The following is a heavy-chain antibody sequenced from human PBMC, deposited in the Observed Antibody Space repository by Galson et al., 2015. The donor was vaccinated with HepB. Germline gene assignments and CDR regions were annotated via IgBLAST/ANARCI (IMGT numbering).Heavy chain of an antibody. V-gene: IGHV3-73*01. Sequence: SLRLSCAASGFTFSGSAMHWVRQASGKGLEWVGRIRSKANSYATAYAASVKGRFTISRDDSKNTAYLQMNSLKTEDTAVYYCTRRDRESEGMDVWGQGTTVTVSS. J-gene: IGHJ6*02. CDR3: TRRDRESEGMDV. CDR2: IRSKANSYAT. CDR1: GFTFSGSA. D-gene: IGHD3-10*01.